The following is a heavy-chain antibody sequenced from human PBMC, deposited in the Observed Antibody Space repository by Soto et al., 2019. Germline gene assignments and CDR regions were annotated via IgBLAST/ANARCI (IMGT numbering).Heavy chain of an antibody. CDR2: IRSKANSYAT. Sequence: EVQLVESGGGLVQPGGSPKLSCAASGFTFSGSAMHWVRQASGKGLEWVGRIRSKANSYATAYAASVKGRFTISRDDSKNTAYLQMNSLKTEDTAVYYCTRSYYYYYMDVWGKGTTVTVSS. J-gene: IGHJ6*03. CDR1: GFTFSGSA. CDR3: TRSYYYYYMDV. V-gene: IGHV3-73*01.